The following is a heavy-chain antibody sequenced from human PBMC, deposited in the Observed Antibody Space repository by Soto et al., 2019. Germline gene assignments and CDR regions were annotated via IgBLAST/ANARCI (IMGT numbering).Heavy chain of an antibody. V-gene: IGHV1-18*01. CDR2: ISTYNGNT. Sequence: QIQLVQSGAEVKKPGASVKVSCEASGYTFTTYGINWVRQAPGQGLEWMGWISTYNGNTNYAQKLQGRVTMTTDTATSTAYMELMSLRSDDTAVYYCARMGGYSGYDPFDYWGQGTLVTVSS. CDR3: ARMGGYSGYDPFDY. D-gene: IGHD5-12*01. CDR1: GYTFTTYG. J-gene: IGHJ4*02.